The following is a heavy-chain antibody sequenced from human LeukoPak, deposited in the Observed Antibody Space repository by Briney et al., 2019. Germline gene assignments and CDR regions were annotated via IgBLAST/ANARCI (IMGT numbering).Heavy chain of an antibody. CDR2: IIPILGIA. D-gene: IGHD3-10*01. J-gene: IGHJ6*02. CDR3: ARDLITMVRSFYGMDV. Sequence: SVKVSRKASGGTFSSYAISWVRQAPGQGLEWMGRIIPILGIANYAQKFQGRVTITADKSTSTAYMELSSLRSEDTAVYYCARDLITMVRSFYGMDVWGQGTTVTVSS. V-gene: IGHV1-69*04. CDR1: GGTFSSYA.